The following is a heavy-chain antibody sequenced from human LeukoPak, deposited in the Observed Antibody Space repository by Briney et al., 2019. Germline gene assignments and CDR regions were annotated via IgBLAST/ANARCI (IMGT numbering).Heavy chain of an antibody. J-gene: IGHJ3*02. Sequence: PSQTLSLTCTVSGGSISSGGYYWSWIRQHPGKGLEWIGYIYYSGSTYYTPSLKSRVTISVDTSKNRFSLKLSSVTAADTAVDCCAGNVLAAFDIWGQGTMVTVSS. CDR3: AGNVLAAFDI. CDR1: GGSISSGGYY. V-gene: IGHV4-31*03. CDR2: IYYSGST. D-gene: IGHD3-16*01.